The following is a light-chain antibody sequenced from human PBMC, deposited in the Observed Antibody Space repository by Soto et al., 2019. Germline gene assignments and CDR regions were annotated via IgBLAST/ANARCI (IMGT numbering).Light chain of an antibody. CDR3: QQYGSSLPWT. J-gene: IGKJ1*01. CDR1: QSVSSSY. Sequence: EIVLTQSPGTLSLSPGERATLSCRASQSVSSSYLAWYQQKHGQAPRLLIYGASSRATGIPDRFSGSGSGTDFTITISRLEPEDFAVYYCQQYGSSLPWTFGQGTKVEIK. V-gene: IGKV3-20*01. CDR2: GAS.